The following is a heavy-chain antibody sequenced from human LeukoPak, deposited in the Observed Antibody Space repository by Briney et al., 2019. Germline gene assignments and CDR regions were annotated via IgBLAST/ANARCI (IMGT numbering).Heavy chain of an antibody. Sequence: GGTLRLSCAASGFTFSSYGMSWVRQAPGKGLEWVSSIIGSGGSTYYADSVKGRFTISRDNSKNTLYLQMNSLRAEDTAVYYCATESIAAAGTDFDYWGQGTLVTVSS. CDR1: GFTFSSYG. V-gene: IGHV3-23*01. J-gene: IGHJ4*02. CDR3: ATESIAAAGTDFDY. CDR2: IIGSGGST. D-gene: IGHD6-13*01.